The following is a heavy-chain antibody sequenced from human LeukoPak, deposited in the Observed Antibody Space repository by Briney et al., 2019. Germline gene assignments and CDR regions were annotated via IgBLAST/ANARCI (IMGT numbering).Heavy chain of an antibody. J-gene: IGHJ3*02. D-gene: IGHD2-2*01. V-gene: IGHV3-48*01. CDR2: ISSSSTTI. Sequence: PGGSLRLSCAASGFTVSSNYMSWVRQAPGKGLEWVSYISSSSTTIYYADSVKGRFTISRDNAKNSLYLQMNSLRAEDTAVYYCARDGPYCSSTSCYGLDAFDIWGQGTMATVSS. CDR3: ARDGPYCSSTSCYGLDAFDI. CDR1: GFTVSSNY.